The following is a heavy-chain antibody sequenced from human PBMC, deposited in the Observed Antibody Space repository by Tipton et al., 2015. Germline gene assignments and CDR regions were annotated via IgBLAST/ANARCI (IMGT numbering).Heavy chain of an antibody. D-gene: IGHD6-19*01. CDR3: ARASYSSGWYSATYFDVDV. Sequence: QVQLVQSGAEVKKPGASVKVSCKASGYTFTSYDINWVRQATGQGLEWMGWMNPNSGNTGYAQKFQGRVTMTTDTATSTAYMEVRSLRSDDTAVYYCARASYSSGWYSATYFDVDVWGQGTTVTVSS. J-gene: IGHJ6*02. CDR2: MNPNSGNT. CDR1: GYTFTSYD. V-gene: IGHV1-8*01.